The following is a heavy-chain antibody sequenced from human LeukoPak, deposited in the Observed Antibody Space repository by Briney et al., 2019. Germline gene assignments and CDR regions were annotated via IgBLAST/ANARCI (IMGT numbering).Heavy chain of an antibody. CDR3: AREPSGNFGQLVSSAEYFQH. CDR1: GFTFSRYA. V-gene: IGHV3-23*01. J-gene: IGHJ1*01. D-gene: IGHD5/OR15-5a*01. Sequence: GGSLRLSCATSGFTFSRYAMTWVRQAPGKGLEWVSIISDSGGSPYYADSVKGRFTIARDNSKNTVYLQMNSLTIEDTAVYYCAREPSGNFGQLVSSAEYFQHWGQGTRVTVSS. CDR2: ISDSGGSP.